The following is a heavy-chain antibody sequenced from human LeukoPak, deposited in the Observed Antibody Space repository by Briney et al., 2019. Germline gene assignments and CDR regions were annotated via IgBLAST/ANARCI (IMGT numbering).Heavy chain of an antibody. Sequence: SVTLSCNASGGTCGIYAITWVRHAPGQRLEWMGGVSPIYGTSDYAQRFQGRVTISADESTSTAFLEVRSLRSEDTAVYYCARDCSGGRCYGAFDIWGEGTLVIVSS. V-gene: IGHV1-69*13. D-gene: IGHD2-15*01. CDR2: VSPIYGTS. J-gene: IGHJ3*02. CDR1: GGTCGIYA. CDR3: ARDCSGGRCYGAFDI.